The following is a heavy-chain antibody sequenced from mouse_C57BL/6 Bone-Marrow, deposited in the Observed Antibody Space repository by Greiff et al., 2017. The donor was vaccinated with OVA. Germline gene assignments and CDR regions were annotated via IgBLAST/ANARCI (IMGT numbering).Heavy chain of an antibody. V-gene: IGHV5-4*03. J-gene: IGHJ4*01. CDR1: GFTFSSYA. CDR2: ISDGGSYT. Sequence: EVNVVESGGGLVQPGGSLKLSCAASGFTFSSYAMSWVRQTPEKRLEWVATISDGGSYTYYPANVTGRFTISRDNAKNHLYLQMSHLKSEDTAMYYCARGGAKIYSMDYWGQGTSVTVSS. CDR3: ARGGAKIYSMDY. D-gene: IGHD3-1*01.